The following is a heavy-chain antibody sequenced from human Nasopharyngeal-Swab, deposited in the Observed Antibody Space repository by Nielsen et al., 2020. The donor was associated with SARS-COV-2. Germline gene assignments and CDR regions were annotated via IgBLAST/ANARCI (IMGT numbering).Heavy chain of an antibody. CDR1: GYTFTSYY. CDR2: INPSGGST. J-gene: IGHJ4*02. CDR3: ARGPVPYYYDSSGYYLD. D-gene: IGHD3-22*01. V-gene: IGHV1-46*01. Sequence: ASVKVSCKASGYTFTSYYMHWVRQAPGQGLEWMGIINPSGGSTSYAQKFQGRVTMTRDTSTSTVYMELSSLRSEDTAVYYCARGPVPYYYDSSGYYLDWGQGTLVTVSS.